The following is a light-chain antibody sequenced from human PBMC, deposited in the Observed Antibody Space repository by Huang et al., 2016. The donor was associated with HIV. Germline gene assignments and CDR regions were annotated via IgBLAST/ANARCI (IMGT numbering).Light chain of an antibody. V-gene: IGKV3-15*01. CDR3: QQYNNWPFT. CDR1: QSISRK. J-gene: IGKJ3*01. Sequence: ERVMTQSPVTLSVSPGARATFSCRASQSISRKLAWYQQKPGQAPRLLIYGASTRATGIPARFSGSGSGTEFTLTISSLQSEDFAVYYCQQYNNWPFTFGPGTRVDIK. CDR2: GAS.